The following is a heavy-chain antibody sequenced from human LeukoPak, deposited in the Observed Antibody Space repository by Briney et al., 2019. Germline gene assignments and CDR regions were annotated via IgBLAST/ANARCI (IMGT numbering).Heavy chain of an antibody. Sequence: GGSLRLSCAASGFTFSSYAMHWVRQAPGKGLEWVAVIPYDGSNKYYADSVKGRFTISRDNSKDTLYLQMNSLRAEDTAVYYCAREDSLYYYYGMDVWGQGTTVTVSS. CDR3: AREDSLYYYYGMDV. D-gene: IGHD2-15*01. CDR1: GFTFSSYA. CDR2: IPYDGSNK. V-gene: IGHV3-30-3*01. J-gene: IGHJ6*02.